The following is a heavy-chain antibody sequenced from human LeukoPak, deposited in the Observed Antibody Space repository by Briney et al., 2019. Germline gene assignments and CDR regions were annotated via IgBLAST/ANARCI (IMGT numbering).Heavy chain of an antibody. V-gene: IGHV4-59*01. Sequence: SETLSLTCTVSGGPISSYYWSWIRQPPGKGLEWIGYIYYSGSTNYNPSLKSRVTISVDTSKNQFSLKLSSVTAADTAVYYCARAPADHIVGGRAFDIWGQGTMVTVSS. CDR1: GGPISSYY. CDR3: ARAPADHIVGGRAFDI. CDR2: IYYSGST. J-gene: IGHJ3*02. D-gene: IGHD2-21*01.